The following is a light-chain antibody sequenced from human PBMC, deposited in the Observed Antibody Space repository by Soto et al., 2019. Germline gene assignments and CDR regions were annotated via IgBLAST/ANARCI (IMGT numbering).Light chain of an antibody. CDR3: QQYNNWPPYT. Sequence: EIVMTQSPATLSVSPGDRATLSCRASQSVSTNLAWHQQRPGQAPRVLIYGASTRATGIPDRFSSSGSGTEFTLTISSLESEDFAVYYCQQYNNWPPYTFGQGTKVDIK. CDR1: QSVSTN. J-gene: IGKJ2*01. CDR2: GAS. V-gene: IGKV3-15*01.